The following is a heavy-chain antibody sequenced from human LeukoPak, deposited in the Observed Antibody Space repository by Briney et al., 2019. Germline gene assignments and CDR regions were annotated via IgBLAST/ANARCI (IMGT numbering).Heavy chain of an antibody. J-gene: IGHJ4*02. CDR2: IYYSGST. V-gene: IGHV4-59*01. CDR3: ARYIAVAFDY. Sequence: PSETLSLTCTVSGGSISGYYWSWIRQPPGKGLEWIGYIYYSGSTNYNPSLKSRVTISVDTSKNQFSLKLSSVTAADTAVYYCARYIAVAFDYWGQGTLVTVSS. CDR1: GGSISGYY. D-gene: IGHD6-19*01.